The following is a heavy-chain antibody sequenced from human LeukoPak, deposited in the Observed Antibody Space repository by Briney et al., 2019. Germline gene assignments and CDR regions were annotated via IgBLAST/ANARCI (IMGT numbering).Heavy chain of an antibody. J-gene: IGHJ3*02. D-gene: IGHD3-3*01. CDR2: IYPGDSDT. CDR3: ARFFPPFNDAFDI. V-gene: IGHV5-51*01. Sequence: GESLKISCKGSGYSFTSYWIGWVRQMPGKGLEWMGIIYPGDSDTRYSPSFQGQVTISADKSISTAYLQWSSLKASDTAMYYCARFFPPFNDAFDIWGQGTMVTVSS. CDR1: GYSFTSYW.